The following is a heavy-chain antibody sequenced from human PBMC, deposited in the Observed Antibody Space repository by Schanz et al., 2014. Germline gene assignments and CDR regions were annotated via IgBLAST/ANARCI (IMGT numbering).Heavy chain of an antibody. Sequence: VQLVESGGGLVKPGGSLRLSCSASGFSFSSYSMNWVRQAPGKGLEWVSSISSSGSYIHYADSVKGRFTISRDNSKNTLYLQMNSLRAEDTAVYYCARPRFDYGEVDYWGQGTLVTVSS. V-gene: IGHV3-21*02. CDR2: ISSSGSYI. J-gene: IGHJ4*02. CDR1: GFSFSSYS. CDR3: ARPRFDYGEVDY. D-gene: IGHD4-17*01.